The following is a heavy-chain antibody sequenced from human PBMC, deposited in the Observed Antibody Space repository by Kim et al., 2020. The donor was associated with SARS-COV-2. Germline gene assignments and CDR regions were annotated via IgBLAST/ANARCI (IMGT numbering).Heavy chain of an antibody. CDR2: INHSGST. J-gene: IGHJ1*01. CDR3: ARGPEGYGYFQH. CDR1: GGSFSGYY. V-gene: IGHV4-34*01. Sequence: SETLSLTCAVYGGSFSGYYWSWIRQPPGKGLEWIGEINHSGSTNYNPSLKSRVTISVDTSKNQISLKLSSVTAADTAVYYCARGPEGYGYFQHWGQGTLVTVSS. D-gene: IGHD1-1*01.